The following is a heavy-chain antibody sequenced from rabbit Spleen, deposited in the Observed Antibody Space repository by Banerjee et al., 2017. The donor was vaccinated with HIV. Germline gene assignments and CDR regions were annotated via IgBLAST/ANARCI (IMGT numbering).Heavy chain of an antibody. CDR1: GFSFSSSYY. V-gene: IGHV1S45*01. CDR3: ARDAGSSFSSYGMDL. D-gene: IGHD8-1*01. CDR2: IAGGTSAFT. Sequence: QEQLEESGGDLVKPGASLTLTCTASGFSFSSSYYVCWVRQAPGKGLEWIACIAGGTSAFTYSATWAKGRFTCSKTSSTTVTLQMTSLTAADTATYFCARDAGSSFSSYGMDLWGQGTLVTVS. J-gene: IGHJ6*01.